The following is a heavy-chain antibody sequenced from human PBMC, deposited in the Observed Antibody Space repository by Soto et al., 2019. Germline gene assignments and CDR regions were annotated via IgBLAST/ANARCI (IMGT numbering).Heavy chain of an antibody. D-gene: IGHD6-13*01. CDR3: ARSLGYSSSWYINWFDP. CDR1: GFTFXSYS. Sequence: GGSLRLSCASSGFTFXSYSMNWVRQAPGKGLEWVSSISSSSSYIYYADSVKGRFTISRDNAKNSLYLQMNSLRAEDTAVYYCARSLGYSSSWYINWFDPWGQGTLVTVSS. V-gene: IGHV3-21*01. CDR2: ISSSSSYI. J-gene: IGHJ5*02.